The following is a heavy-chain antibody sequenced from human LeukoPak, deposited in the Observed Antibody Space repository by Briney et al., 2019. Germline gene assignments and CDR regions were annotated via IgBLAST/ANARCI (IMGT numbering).Heavy chain of an antibody. CDR1: GYTFTGHF. D-gene: IGHD1-1*01. Sequence: GASVKVSCKASGYTFTGHFMHWVRQAPGQGLEWMGWINPNSGGTNYARKFQGRVTMTRDTSIGTAYMELSRLTSDDTAVYYCAREETGEGWFDPWGQGTLVTVSS. CDR2: INPNSGGT. CDR3: AREETGEGWFDP. J-gene: IGHJ5*02. V-gene: IGHV1-2*02.